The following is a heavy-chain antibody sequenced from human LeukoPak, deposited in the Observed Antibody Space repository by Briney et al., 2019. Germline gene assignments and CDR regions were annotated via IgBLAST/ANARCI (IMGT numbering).Heavy chain of an antibody. V-gene: IGHV3-9*01. D-gene: IGHD3-3*01. CDR1: GFTFDDYG. J-gene: IGHJ4*02. Sequence: QSGRSLRLSCAASGFTFDDYGMHWVRQAPGKGLEWVSGISWNSGNIGYADSVKGRFTISRDNAKNSLYLQMNSLRAEDTALYYCAKGDDFWGAYGYWGQGTLVTVSS. CDR3: AKGDDFWGAYGY. CDR2: ISWNSGNI.